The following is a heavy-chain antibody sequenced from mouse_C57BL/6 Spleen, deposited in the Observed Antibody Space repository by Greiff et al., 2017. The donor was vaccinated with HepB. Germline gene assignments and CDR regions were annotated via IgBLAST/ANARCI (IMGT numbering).Heavy chain of an antibody. V-gene: IGHV6-3*01. CDR3: TEGGKGFAY. Sequence: EVQLVESGGGLVQPGGSMKLSCVASGFTFSNYWMNWVRQSPEKGLEWVAQIRLKSDNYATHYAESVKGRFTISRDDSKSSVYLQMNNLRAEDTGIYYCTEGGKGFAYWGQGTLVTVSA. CDR2: IRLKSDNYAT. CDR1: GFTFSNYW. J-gene: IGHJ3*01.